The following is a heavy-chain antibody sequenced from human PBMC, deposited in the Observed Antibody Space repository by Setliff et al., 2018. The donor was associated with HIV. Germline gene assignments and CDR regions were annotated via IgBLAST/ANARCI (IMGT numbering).Heavy chain of an antibody. CDR2: MNPNSGNT. J-gene: IGHJ6*03. CDR1: GYTFTSYG. CDR3: ARARRDSYDRGRRNHYYLDV. Sequence: ASVKVSCKTSGYTFTSYGISWVRQAPGQGLEWMGWMNPNSGNTGYAQKFQGRVTMTRDTSISTAYMELNNLKFEDTAVYYCARARRDSYDRGRRNHYYLDVWGKGTTVTVSS. V-gene: IGHV1-8*01. D-gene: IGHD3-22*01.